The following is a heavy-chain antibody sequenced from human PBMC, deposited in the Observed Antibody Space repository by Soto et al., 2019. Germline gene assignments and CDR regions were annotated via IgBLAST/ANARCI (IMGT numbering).Heavy chain of an antibody. CDR1: GDIFSGYS. J-gene: IGHJ4*02. Sequence: QVQLVQSGAEVKKPGSSVKVSCKTSGDIFSGYSISWVRQAPGQGLEWMGGIIPIFGTTNYAQRFHGRVTITADKSTSTVYMELYSLKSEDTAVYCCARDLGSGYDPGDYWGQGNLVTVSS. CDR2: IIPIFGTT. CDR3: ARDLGSGYDPGDY. D-gene: IGHD5-12*01. V-gene: IGHV1-69*14.